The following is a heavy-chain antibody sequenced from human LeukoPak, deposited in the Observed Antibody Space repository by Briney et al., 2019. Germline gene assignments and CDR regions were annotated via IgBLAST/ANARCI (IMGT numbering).Heavy chain of an antibody. Sequence: GRSLRLSCAGSGFSFNSYGVHWVRQAPGKGLEWVAVISYTGSDPYYADSVKGRFTISRDNSKNTLYLQMNSLRAEDTAVYYCARSRRQWLVPGNFDYWGQGTLVTVSS. V-gene: IGHV3-33*08. J-gene: IGHJ4*02. CDR2: ISYTGSDP. CDR1: GFSFNSYG. D-gene: IGHD6-19*01. CDR3: ARSRRQWLVPGNFDY.